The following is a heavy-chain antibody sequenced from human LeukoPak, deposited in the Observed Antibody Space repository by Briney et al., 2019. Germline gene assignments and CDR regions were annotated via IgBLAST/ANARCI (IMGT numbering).Heavy chain of an antibody. CDR1: GFTVSSNY. CDR3: ARAQFYHDSSTYGPDY. CDR2: IYGGGNT. Sequence: GWSLRLSCAASGFTVSSNYMSWVRQAPGKGREWVSVIYGGGNTSYADSVKGRFSISRDTSKNPVYLQMNSLRAEDTAVYYCARAQFYHDSSTYGPDYWGQGTLVTVSS. J-gene: IGHJ4*02. D-gene: IGHD3-22*01. V-gene: IGHV3-53*01.